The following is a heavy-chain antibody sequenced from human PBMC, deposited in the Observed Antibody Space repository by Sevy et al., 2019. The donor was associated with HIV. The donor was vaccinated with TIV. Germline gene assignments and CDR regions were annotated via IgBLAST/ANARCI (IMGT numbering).Heavy chain of an antibody. D-gene: IGHD2-15*01. CDR3: ARAYCSGGRCYSLAY. CDR2: ISPHNGDT. Sequence: ASVKVSCKASGYLFTSYRITWVRQAPGKRLELVGWISPHNGDTNYAQRVQDRVTMITDTSTTTAYMELRSLTSDVSAVYYCARAYCSGGRCYSLAYWGQGTLVTVSS. J-gene: IGHJ4*02. CDR1: GYLFTSYR. V-gene: IGHV1-18*01.